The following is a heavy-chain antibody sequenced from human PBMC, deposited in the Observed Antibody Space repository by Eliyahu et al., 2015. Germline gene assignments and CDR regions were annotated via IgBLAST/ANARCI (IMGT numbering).Heavy chain of an antibody. D-gene: IGHD5-18*01. J-gene: IGHJ4*02. Sequence: EVQLLESGGGLVQPGGSLRLSCAAXGFTFSSYAMSWVRQAPGKGLEWVSAISGSGGSTYYADSVKGRFTISRDNSKNTLYLQMNSLRTEDTAVYYCAKGYGYSYGSGVDYWGQGTLVTVSS. CDR2: ISGSGGST. V-gene: IGHV3-23*01. CDR1: GFTFSSYA. CDR3: AKGYGYSYGSGVDY.